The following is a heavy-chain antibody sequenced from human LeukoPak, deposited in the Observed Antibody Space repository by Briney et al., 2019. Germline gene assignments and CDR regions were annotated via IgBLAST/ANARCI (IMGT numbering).Heavy chain of an antibody. J-gene: IGHJ6*03. CDR3: ARGAGQWYYMHV. D-gene: IGHD6-19*01. Sequence: SETLSLTCTVSGGSISSGGYYWSWIRQHPGKALEWIGYIYYSGSTYYNPSLKSRVTISVDTSKNQFSLKLSSVTAADTAVYYCARGAGQWYYMHVWGKGTTVTVSS. CDR1: GGSISSGGYY. V-gene: IGHV4-31*03. CDR2: IYYSGST.